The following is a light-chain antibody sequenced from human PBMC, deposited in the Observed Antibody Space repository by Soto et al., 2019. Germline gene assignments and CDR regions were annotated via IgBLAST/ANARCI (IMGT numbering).Light chain of an antibody. CDR3: CSFAGSYTYV. V-gene: IGLV2-11*01. CDR1: SSDGGRYEY. CDR2: DVS. J-gene: IGLJ1*01. Sequence: QSVLTQPRSVSGSPGQSVTISCTGSSSDGGRYEYVSWYQQHPGKVPKLIIYDVSERPAGVPDRFSGSKSGNTASLTISGLQAEDEADYSCCSFAGSYTYVFGGRTKVTVL.